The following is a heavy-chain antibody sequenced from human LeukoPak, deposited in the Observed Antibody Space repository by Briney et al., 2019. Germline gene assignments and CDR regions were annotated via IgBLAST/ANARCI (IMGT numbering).Heavy chain of an antibody. CDR3: ARHEYSGSVPFDY. CDR2: INPSGDST. J-gene: IGHJ4*02. CDR1: GYSFTGYY. V-gene: IGHV1-46*01. Sequence: ASVKVSCKASGYSFTGYYIHWIRQAPGHGLEWVGIINPSGDSTTYAQKFQGRVTMTRDTSTSTVYMELSSLRSEDTAVYYCARHEYSGSVPFDYWGQGTLVTVSS. D-gene: IGHD5-12*01.